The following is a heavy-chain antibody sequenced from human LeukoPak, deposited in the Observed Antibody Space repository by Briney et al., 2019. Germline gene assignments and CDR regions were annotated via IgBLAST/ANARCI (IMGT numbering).Heavy chain of an antibody. CDR2: IYYSGDM. CDR3: ARHGNIVVEPAASKAFDI. D-gene: IGHD2-2*01. CDR1: GGSISSSNW. J-gene: IGHJ3*02. Sequence: PSGTLSLTCAVSGGSISSSNWWSWVRQPPGKGLEWIGSIYYSGDMYHNPSLKSRVTTSVDTSKSQFSLRVSSVTAADTAVYYCARHGNIVVEPAASKAFDIWGQGTMVTVSS. V-gene: IGHV4-4*02.